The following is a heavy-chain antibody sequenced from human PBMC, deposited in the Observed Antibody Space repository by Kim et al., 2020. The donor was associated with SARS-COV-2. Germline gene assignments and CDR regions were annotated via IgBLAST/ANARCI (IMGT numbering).Heavy chain of an antibody. Sequence: WGSLRLSCAASGFTFSSYSMNWVRQAPGKGLEWVSSISRSSSYIYYADSAKGRFTITRDNAKNSLYLQMNSLRAEDTAVYYCTRDLGSDNWGGYYYYGMDVWGQGTTVTVSS. J-gene: IGHJ6*02. CDR3: TRDLGSDNWGGYYYYGMDV. CDR1: GFTFSSYS. CDR2: ISRSSSYI. V-gene: IGHV3-21*01. D-gene: IGHD7-27*01.